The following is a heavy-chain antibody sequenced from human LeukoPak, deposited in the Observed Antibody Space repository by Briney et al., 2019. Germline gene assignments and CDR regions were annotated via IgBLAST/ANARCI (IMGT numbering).Heavy chain of an antibody. CDR3: ANGDDYGGDY. J-gene: IGHJ4*02. Sequence: GGSLRLSCAASGFAFSSYGMHWVRQAPGKGLEWVAVISYDGSNKYYADSVNGRFTISRDNSKNTLYLQMHSLRAEDTAVYYCANGDDYGGDYWGQGTLVTVSS. V-gene: IGHV3-30*18. D-gene: IGHD4-23*01. CDR2: ISYDGSNK. CDR1: GFAFSSYG.